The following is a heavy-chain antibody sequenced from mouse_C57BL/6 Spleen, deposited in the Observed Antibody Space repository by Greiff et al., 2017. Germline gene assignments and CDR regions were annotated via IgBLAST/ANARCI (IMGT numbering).Heavy chain of an antibody. D-gene: IGHD2-2*01. CDR3: AREGVTTFDY. V-gene: IGHV1-74*01. J-gene: IGHJ2*01. Sequence: QVQLQQPGAELVKPGASVKVSCKASGYTFTSYWMHWVKQRPGQGLEWIGRIHPSDSGTNYNGKFKGKATLTADKSSSTAYMQLSSLTSEDSAVYFCAREGVTTFDYWGQGTTLTVSS. CDR1: GYTFTSYW. CDR2: IHPSDSGT.